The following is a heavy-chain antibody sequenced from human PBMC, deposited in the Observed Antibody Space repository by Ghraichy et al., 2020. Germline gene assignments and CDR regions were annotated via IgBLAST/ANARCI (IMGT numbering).Heavy chain of an antibody. Sequence: SETLSLTCAVYGGSFSGYYWSWIRQPPGKGLEWIGEINHSGSTNYNPSLKSRVTISVDTSKNQFSLKLSSVTAADTAVYYCAIIPYRRNFDYWGQGTLVTVSS. V-gene: IGHV4-34*01. CDR3: AIIPYRRNFDY. J-gene: IGHJ4*02. CDR1: GGSFSGYY. CDR2: INHSGST.